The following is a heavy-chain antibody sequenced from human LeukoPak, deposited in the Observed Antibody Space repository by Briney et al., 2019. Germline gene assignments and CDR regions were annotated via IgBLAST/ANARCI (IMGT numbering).Heavy chain of an antibody. CDR2: ISSNGGST. CDR1: GFTFSSYS. D-gene: IGHD1-26*01. J-gene: IGHJ4*02. Sequence: GGSLRLSCVASGFTFSSYSMHWVRQAPGKGLEFVSAISSNGGSTYYANSVKGRFTISRDNSKNTLYPQMGSLSADDIAVYYCERWDFLIGNDYGGQGTLVTVSS. V-gene: IGHV3-64*01. CDR3: ERWDFLIGNDY.